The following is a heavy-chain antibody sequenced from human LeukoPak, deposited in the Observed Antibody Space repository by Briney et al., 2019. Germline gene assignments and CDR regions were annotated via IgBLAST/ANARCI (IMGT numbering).Heavy chain of an antibody. J-gene: IGHJ4*02. V-gene: IGHV3-21*01. CDR3: ARDGDSLFDY. D-gene: IGHD6-13*01. Sequence: GSLKLSCAASGFTFSSYSMNWVGQAPGKGLEWVSSISSSSTVIYYAGSLKGRFTISRDNAKNSLYLQMNSLRAEDTAVYYCARDGDSLFDYWGRGTLDPVSS. CDR1: GFTFSSYS. CDR2: ISSSSTVI.